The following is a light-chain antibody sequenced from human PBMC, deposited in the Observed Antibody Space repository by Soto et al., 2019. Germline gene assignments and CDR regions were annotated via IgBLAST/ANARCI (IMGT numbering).Light chain of an antibody. V-gene: IGLV2-14*01. CDR3: SSHTTYSTRV. J-gene: IGLJ1*01. CDR1: SSDIGSYNY. CDR2: DVS. Sequence: QYALTQPASVSGSPGQSIAISCTGPSSDIGSYNYVSWYQQHPGKAPKLMIHDVSNRPSGVSDRFSGSKSGNTASLTISGLQAYYEAYYYCSSHTTYSTRVFGTGTKVTVL.